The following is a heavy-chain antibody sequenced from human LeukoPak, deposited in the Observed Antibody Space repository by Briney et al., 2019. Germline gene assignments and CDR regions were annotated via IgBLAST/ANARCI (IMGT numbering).Heavy chain of an antibody. CDR1: GFTFSNYW. D-gene: IGHD3-22*01. CDR2: IKQDGSEK. Sequence: GGSLRLSCAASGFTFSNYWMGWVRQAPGKGLEWVANIKQDGSEKRYVDPVKGRFTTSRDNAKNSLYLQMNGLRAEDTAVYYCARDIYYDSSGYYGSVYWGQGTLVTVSS. V-gene: IGHV3-7*01. J-gene: IGHJ4*02. CDR3: ARDIYYDSSGYYGSVY.